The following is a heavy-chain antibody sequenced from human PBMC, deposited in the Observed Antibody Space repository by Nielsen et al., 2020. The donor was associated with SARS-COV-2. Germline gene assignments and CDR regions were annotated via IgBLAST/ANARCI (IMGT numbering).Heavy chain of an antibody. V-gene: IGHV3-66*01. CDR2: IYSGGST. Sequence: GGSLRLFCAASGFTVSSNYMSWVRQAPGKGLEWVSVIYSGGSTYYADSVKGRFTISRDNSKNTLYLQMNSLRAEDTAVYYCFSAVPAAKGGRAAAGYWGQGTLVTVSS. CDR3: FSAVPAAKGGRAAAGY. J-gene: IGHJ4*02. D-gene: IGHD2-2*01. CDR1: GFTVSSNY.